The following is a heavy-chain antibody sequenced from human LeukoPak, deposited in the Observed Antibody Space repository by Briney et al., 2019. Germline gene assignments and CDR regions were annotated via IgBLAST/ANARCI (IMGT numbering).Heavy chain of an antibody. CDR1: GFTFSSYA. V-gene: IGHV3-23*01. CDR2: ISGSGGST. D-gene: IGHD4-17*01. J-gene: IGHJ6*02. CDR3: AKGLGTTVTYYYYGMDV. Sequence: PGGSLRLSCAASGFTFSSYAISWVRQAPGKGLEWVSAISGSGGSTYYADSVKGPFTISRDNSKNTLYLQMNSLRAEDTAVYYCAKGLGTTVTYYYYGMDVWGQGTSVTVSS.